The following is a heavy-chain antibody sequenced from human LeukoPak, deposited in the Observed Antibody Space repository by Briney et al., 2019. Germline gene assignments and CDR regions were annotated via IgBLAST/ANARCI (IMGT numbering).Heavy chain of an antibody. V-gene: IGHV3-48*01. Sequence: GGSLRLSCAASGFTFSSYSMNWVRQAPGKGLEWVSYISSSSSTIYYADSVKGRFTISRDNAKNSLYLQMNSLRAADTAVYYCASVRGYQLLYGAFDIWGQGTMVTVSS. CDR2: ISSSSSTI. D-gene: IGHD2-2*02. CDR1: GFTFSSYS. J-gene: IGHJ3*02. CDR3: ASVRGYQLLYGAFDI.